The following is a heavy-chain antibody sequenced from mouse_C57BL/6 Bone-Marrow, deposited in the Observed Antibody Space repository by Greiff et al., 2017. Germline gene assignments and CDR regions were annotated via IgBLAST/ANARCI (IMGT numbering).Heavy chain of an antibody. J-gene: IGHJ1*03. V-gene: IGHV5-15*01. Sequence: EVQLVESGGGLVQPGGSLKLSCAASGFTFSDYGMAWVRQAPGKGPEWVAFISNLAYSTYYAETVTGRFTISRENAKNTLYLEMSSLRSEDTAMYYCARDPSGTNWYFDVWGTGTTVTVSS. CDR3: ARDPSGTNWYFDV. CDR2: ISNLAYST. CDR1: GFTFSDYG. D-gene: IGHD1-1*01.